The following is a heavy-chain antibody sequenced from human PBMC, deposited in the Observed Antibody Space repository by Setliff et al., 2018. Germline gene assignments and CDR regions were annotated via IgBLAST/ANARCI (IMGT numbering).Heavy chain of an antibody. CDR3: ARDVQGGGYPDY. J-gene: IGHJ4*02. Sequence: LRLSCAASGFTVSTSYMSWVRQAPGKGLEWVSIIYSGGYTNHADSVKGRFTISRDNSKNTLYLQMNSLRAEDTAVYYCARDVQGGGYPDYWGQGTLVTVSS. CDR1: GFTVSTSY. CDR2: IYSGGYT. D-gene: IGHD3-16*01. V-gene: IGHV3-53*01.